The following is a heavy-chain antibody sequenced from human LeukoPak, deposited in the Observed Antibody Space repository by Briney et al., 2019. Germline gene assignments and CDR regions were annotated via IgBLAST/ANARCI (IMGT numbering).Heavy chain of an antibody. V-gene: IGHV3-7*01. CDR3: ARDPYSGNYGTYYYYYMDV. J-gene: IGHJ6*03. CDR2: IKKDGSEK. CDR1: GFTFSSYW. Sequence: GGSLRLSCAASGFTFSSYWMSWVRQAPGKGLEWVANIKKDGSEKFYVDSVKGRFTISRDNAKNSLYLQMDSLGPEDTAVYYCARDPYSGNYGTYYYYYMDVWGKGTTVTISS. D-gene: IGHD1-26*01.